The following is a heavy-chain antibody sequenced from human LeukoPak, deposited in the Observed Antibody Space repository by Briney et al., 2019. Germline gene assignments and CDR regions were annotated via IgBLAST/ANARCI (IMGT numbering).Heavy chain of an antibody. V-gene: IGHV5-51*01. CDR2: IYPDDSNT. J-gene: IGHJ4*02. CDR1: GSPFTNHW. D-gene: IGHD6-19*01. Sequence: GASLQISCETSGSPFTNHWIARVRQLPGKGLEWMGFIYPDDSNTRYSPSFQAQVTISADKSISTAYLQWNTLKASDTAMYYCASLSKSGAYSSGWPPDYWGQGTWSPSPQ. CDR3: ASLSKSGAYSSGWPPDY.